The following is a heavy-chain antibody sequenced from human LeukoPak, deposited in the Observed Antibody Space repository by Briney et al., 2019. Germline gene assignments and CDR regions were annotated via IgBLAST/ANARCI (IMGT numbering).Heavy chain of an antibody. CDR3: ATGAGIAAAGPKADY. Sequence: ASVKVSFKASGYTFTSYYMHWVRQAPGQGLEWMGIINPSGGSISYAQKFQGRVTMTRDTSTSTVYMELSSLRSEDTAVYYCATGAGIAAAGPKADYWGQGTLVTVSS. CDR1: GYTFTSYY. CDR2: INPSGGSI. V-gene: IGHV1-46*01. D-gene: IGHD6-13*01. J-gene: IGHJ4*02.